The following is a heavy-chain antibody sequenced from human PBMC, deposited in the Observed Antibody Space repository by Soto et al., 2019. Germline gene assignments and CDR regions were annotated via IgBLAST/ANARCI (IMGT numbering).Heavy chain of an antibody. D-gene: IGHD3-22*01. Sequence: QLQLQESGPGLVKPSETLSLTCTVSGDSVTSSDYYWGWIRQPPGKGLEWIGSIHYSGSTYHNPSLKSRVTTSGDTSKKQFSLKLTSVTAADAAVYYCAAHDSGGYYAEYWGQGTLVTGSA. J-gene: IGHJ4*02. V-gene: IGHV4-39*01. CDR3: AAHDSGGYYAEY. CDR2: IHYSGST. CDR1: GDSVTSSDYY.